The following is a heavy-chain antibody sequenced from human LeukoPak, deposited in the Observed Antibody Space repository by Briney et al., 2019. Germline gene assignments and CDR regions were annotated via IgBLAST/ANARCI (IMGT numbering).Heavy chain of an antibody. V-gene: IGHV3-30*18. CDR3: AKPPYYYGSGSYWGLYYYGMDV. Sequence: GRSLRLSCAASGFTFSSYGMHWVRQAPGKGLVWVAVISYDGSNKYYADSVKGRFTISRDNSKNTLYLQMNSLRAEDTAVYYCAKPPYYYGSGSYWGLYYYGMDVWGQGTTVTVSS. CDR2: ISYDGSNK. D-gene: IGHD3-10*01. J-gene: IGHJ6*02. CDR1: GFTFSSYG.